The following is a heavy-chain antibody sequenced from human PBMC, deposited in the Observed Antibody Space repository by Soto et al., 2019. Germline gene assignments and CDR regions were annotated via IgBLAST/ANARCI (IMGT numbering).Heavy chain of an antibody. V-gene: IGHV4-59*01. CDR3: ARNQAGTVVGLPTPFYYMDV. D-gene: IGHD3-3*01. CDR1: GYSISGYY. Sequence: QVQLQESGPVLVKPSETLSLTCTVSGYSISGYYLSWIRQDPGQGLEWIGYTYYTGRTDYNPSLKSRVTRSVDPSKNKFSLELTSVTAADTAVYYCARNQAGTVVGLPTPFYYMDVWGKGTTVTVSS. J-gene: IGHJ6*03. CDR2: TYYTGRT.